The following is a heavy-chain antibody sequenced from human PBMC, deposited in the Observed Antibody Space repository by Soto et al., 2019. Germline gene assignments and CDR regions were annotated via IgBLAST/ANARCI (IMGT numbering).Heavy chain of an antibody. CDR3: ARDSGGDYHNYYMDV. J-gene: IGHJ6*03. CDR2: IWYDGSDK. V-gene: IGHV3-33*01. Sequence: QMQLVESGGGVVQPGTSLRLSCAASGFTFSNYAMHWVRQAPGKGLEWVKIIWYDGSDKNYGDSVKGRFTISRDNSKNTRYLQMNSLRVEDTAVYYCARDSGGDYHNYYMDVWGKGTTVTVSS. D-gene: IGHD4-17*01. CDR1: GFTFSNYA.